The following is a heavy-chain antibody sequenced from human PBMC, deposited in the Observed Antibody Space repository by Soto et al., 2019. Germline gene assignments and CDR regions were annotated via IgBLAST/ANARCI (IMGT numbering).Heavy chain of an antibody. CDR1: GFTFRSCG. Sequence: QVQLVESGGGVVQPGRSLRLSCAASGFTFRSCGMHWVRQAPGKGLEWVALISRDGSERYYADSVKGRFTISRDNSKNPLYLQMDSLRTEDTAVYYCAKDRSSTWAFDYWGQGALVAVSS. CDR2: ISRDGSER. J-gene: IGHJ4*02. V-gene: IGHV3-30*18. D-gene: IGHD6-13*01. CDR3: AKDRSSTWAFDY.